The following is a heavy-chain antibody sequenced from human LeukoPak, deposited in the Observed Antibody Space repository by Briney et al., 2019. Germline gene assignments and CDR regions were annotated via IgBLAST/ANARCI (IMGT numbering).Heavy chain of an antibody. CDR1: GFTFSSYA. D-gene: IGHD6-13*01. V-gene: IGHV3-23*01. CDR3: AKVPVAAAGTGYFDY. J-gene: IGHJ4*02. CDR2: ISGSGGST. Sequence: GGSLRLSCAASGFTFSSYAMSWVRQAPGKGLEWVSAISGSGGSTYYADSVKGRFTISRDNSKGTLYLQMNSLRAEDTAVYYCAKVPVAAAGTGYFDYWGQGTLVTVSS.